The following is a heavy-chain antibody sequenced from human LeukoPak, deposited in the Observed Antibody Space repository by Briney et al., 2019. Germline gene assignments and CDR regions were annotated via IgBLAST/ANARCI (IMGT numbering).Heavy chain of an antibody. Sequence: GGSLRLSCAASGFTFSSYWMSSVRQAPGKGLEWVANIKEDGSEKYYVDSVKGRFTISRDNAKNSLYLQMSSLRAKDTAVYYCARGVSKNPWGQGTLVTVSS. CDR3: ARGVSKNP. J-gene: IGHJ5*02. CDR1: GFTFSSYW. CDR2: IKEDGSEK. V-gene: IGHV3-7*01.